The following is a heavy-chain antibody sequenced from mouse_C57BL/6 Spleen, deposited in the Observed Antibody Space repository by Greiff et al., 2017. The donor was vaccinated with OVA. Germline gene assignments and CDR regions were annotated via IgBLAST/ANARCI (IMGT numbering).Heavy chain of an antibody. CDR3: ARSGDYVGGYFDV. CDR1: GYTFTSYW. V-gene: IGHV1-7*01. D-gene: IGHD2-4*01. J-gene: IGHJ1*03. Sequence: QVQLKQSGAELAKPGASVKLSCKASGYTFTSYWMHWVKQRPGQGLEWIGIINPSSGYTKYNQKFKDKATLTADKSSSTAYMHLSSLTYEDSAFYYCARSGDYVGGYFDVWGTGTTVTVSS. CDR2: INPSSGYT.